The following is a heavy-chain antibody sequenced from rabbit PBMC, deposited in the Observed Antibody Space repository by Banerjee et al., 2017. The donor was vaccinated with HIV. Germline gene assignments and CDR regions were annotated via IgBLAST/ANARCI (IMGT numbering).Heavy chain of an antibody. D-gene: IGHD8-1*01. J-gene: IGHJ4*01. CDR1: GFSFSSSYW. Sequence: QEQLEESGGDLVKPEGSLTLTCTASGFSFSSSYWICWVRQAPGKGLEWIACIYAGSSDNTYYASWAKGRFTISKTSSTTVTLQLTSLTAADTATYFCARGLSSYYNLWGPGTLVTVS. V-gene: IGHV1S45*01. CDR2: IYAGSSDNT. CDR3: ARGLSSYYNL.